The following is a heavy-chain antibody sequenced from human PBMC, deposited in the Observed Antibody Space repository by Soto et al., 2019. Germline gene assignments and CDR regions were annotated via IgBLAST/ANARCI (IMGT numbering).Heavy chain of an antibody. D-gene: IGHD2-21*01. Sequence: QVQLVESGGGLVQPERSLRLSCAASGFTFRNHCMHWVRQAPGKGLEWVAVIWYDESHDVYADSVKGRFSISRDNAKNTLYMEMNSLRADATAMYYCARDRSEFARWFDRWGQGTLVNVSS. CDR3: ARDRSEFARWFDR. V-gene: IGHV3-33*01. CDR2: IWYDESHD. CDR1: GFTFRNHC. J-gene: IGHJ5*02.